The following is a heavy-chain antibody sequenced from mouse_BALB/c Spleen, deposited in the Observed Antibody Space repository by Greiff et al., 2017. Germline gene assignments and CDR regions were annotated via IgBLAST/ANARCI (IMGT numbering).Heavy chain of an antibody. CDR3: AAAYYRYDVDYAMDY. Sequence: QVQLQQSGAELMKPGASVKISCKATGYTFSSYWIEWVKQRPGHGLEWIGEILPGSGSTNYNEKFKGKATFTADTSSNTAYMQLSSLTSEDSAVYYCAAAYYRYDVDYAMDYWGQGTSVTVSS. CDR2: ILPGSGST. CDR1: GYTFSSYW. V-gene: IGHV1-9*01. J-gene: IGHJ4*01. D-gene: IGHD2-14*01.